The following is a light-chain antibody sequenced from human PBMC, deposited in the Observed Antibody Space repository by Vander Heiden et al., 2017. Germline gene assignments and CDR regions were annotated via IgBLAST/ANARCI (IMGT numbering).Light chain of an antibody. CDR3: CSYACVYFVL. Sequence: QSALTQPRSVSGSPGQSVTISCSGTSSDVGGYNYVSWYQQRPGQAPKLMIYDVSKRPSGVPHRFSGSKSGDTASLTISGLQSDDEATYYCCSYACVYFVLFGGGTNLTVL. CDR1: SSDVGGYNY. J-gene: IGLJ2*01. V-gene: IGLV2-11*01. CDR2: DVS.